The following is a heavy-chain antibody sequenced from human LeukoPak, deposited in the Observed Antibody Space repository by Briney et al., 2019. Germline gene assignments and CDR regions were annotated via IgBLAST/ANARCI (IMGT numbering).Heavy chain of an antibody. Sequence: SVKVSCKASGGTFSSYAISWVRQAPGQGLEWMGRIIPILGIANYAQKFQGRVTITADKSTSTAYMELSSLRSEDTAVYYCARDYGSGSYYDPKRYYYYGMDVWGQGTTVTVSS. CDR1: GGTFSSYA. CDR2: IIPILGIA. CDR3: ARDYGSGSYYDPKRYYYYGMDV. D-gene: IGHD3-10*01. V-gene: IGHV1-69*04. J-gene: IGHJ6*02.